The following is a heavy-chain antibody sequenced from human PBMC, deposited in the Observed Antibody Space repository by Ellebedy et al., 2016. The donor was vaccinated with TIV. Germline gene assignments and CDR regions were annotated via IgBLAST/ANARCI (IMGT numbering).Heavy chain of an antibody. V-gene: IGHV3-7*03. CDR2: INQDGSEQ. D-gene: IGHD4-17*01. CDR1: GFTFSSYW. CDR3: ATDPDGVYGDASAY. J-gene: IGHJ4*02. Sequence: GESLKISCAASGFTFSSYWMTWVRQAPGKGLEWVANINQDGSEQYYVDSVQGRFTVSRDNSQNTLYLQMTSLRVDDTAVYYCATDPDGVYGDASAYWGRGTLVTVSS.